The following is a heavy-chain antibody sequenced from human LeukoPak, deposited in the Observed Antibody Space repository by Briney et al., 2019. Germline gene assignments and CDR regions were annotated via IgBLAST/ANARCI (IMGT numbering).Heavy chain of an antibody. J-gene: IGHJ4*02. CDR1: GRSISSYY. Sequence: PSETLSLTCTVSGRSISSYYWSWIRQPPGKGLEWIGYIYYSGSTNYNPSLKSRVTISVDTSKNQFSLKLSSVTAADTAVYYCARVRYSYGTGYFDYWGQGTLVTVSS. CDR2: IYYSGST. CDR3: ARVRYSYGTGYFDY. D-gene: IGHD5-18*01. V-gene: IGHV4-59*01.